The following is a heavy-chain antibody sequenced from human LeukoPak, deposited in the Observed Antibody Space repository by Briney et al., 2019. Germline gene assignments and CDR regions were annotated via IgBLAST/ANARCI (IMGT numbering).Heavy chain of an antibody. CDR3: ARESYRRGYSY. V-gene: IGHV4-4*07. CDR1: GGSFSGYY. CDR2: IYTSGST. J-gene: IGHJ4*02. Sequence: KPSETLSLTCAVYGGSFSGYYWSWIRQPAGKGLEWIGRIYTSGSTNYNPSLKSRVTMSVDTSKNQFSLKLSSVTAADTAVYYCARESYRRGYSYWGQGTLVTVSS. D-gene: IGHD5-24*01.